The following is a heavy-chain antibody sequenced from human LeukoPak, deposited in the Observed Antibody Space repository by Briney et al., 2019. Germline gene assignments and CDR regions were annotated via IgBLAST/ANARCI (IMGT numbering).Heavy chain of an antibody. V-gene: IGHV3-11*06. Sequence: GGSLRLSCAASGFTFSDYYMSWIRQAPGKGLEWVSYISSSSSYTNYADSVKGRFTISRDNAKNSLYLQMNSLRAEDTAVYYCARDRWLRLGEGYYYYGMDVWGKGTTVTVSS. J-gene: IGHJ6*04. D-gene: IGHD5-12*01. CDR2: ISSSSSYT. CDR3: ARDRWLRLGEGYYYYGMDV. CDR1: GFTFSDYY.